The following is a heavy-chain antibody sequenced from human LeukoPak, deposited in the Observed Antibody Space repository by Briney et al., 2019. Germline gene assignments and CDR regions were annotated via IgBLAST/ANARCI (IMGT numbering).Heavy chain of an antibody. CDR3: ARGNYYGMDV. CDR2: INSDGTTT. CDR1: GFTFSSYW. V-gene: IGHV3-74*01. J-gene: IGHJ6*02. Sequence: GGSLTLSCAAYGFTFSSYWMHWVRQAPGKGLLWVSRINSDGTTTYYADSVKGRFTISRDNAKNTLYLQVNSLRAEDTAVYYCARGNYYGMDVWGQGTTVTVSS.